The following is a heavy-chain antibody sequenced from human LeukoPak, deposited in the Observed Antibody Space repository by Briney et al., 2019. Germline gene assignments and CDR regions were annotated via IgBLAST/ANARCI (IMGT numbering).Heavy chain of an antibody. CDR3: ARVGAPLDDFWSGYYRYFDY. J-gene: IGHJ4*02. CDR2: ISAYNGNT. D-gene: IGHD3-3*01. CDR1: GYTFTNYG. V-gene: IGHV1-18*01. Sequence: ASVKVSCKASGYTFTNYGISWVRQAPGQGLEWMGWISAYNGNTNYAQKLQGRVTMTTDTSTSTAYMELRSLRSDDTAVYYCARVGAPLDDFWSGYYRYFDYWGQGTLVTVSS.